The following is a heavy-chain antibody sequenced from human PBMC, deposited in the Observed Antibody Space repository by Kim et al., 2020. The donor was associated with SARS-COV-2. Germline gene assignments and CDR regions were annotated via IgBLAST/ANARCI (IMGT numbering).Heavy chain of an antibody. Sequence: YAESGKGRFTISSENAKNSLYLQMNSLRAEDTAVYYCARGRRRDYYGMDVWGQGTTVTVSS. CDR3: ARGRRRDYYGMDV. V-gene: IGHV3-21*01. J-gene: IGHJ6*02.